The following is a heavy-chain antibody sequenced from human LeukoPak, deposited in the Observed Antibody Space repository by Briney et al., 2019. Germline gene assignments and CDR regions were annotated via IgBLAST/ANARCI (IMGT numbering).Heavy chain of an antibody. Sequence: PGGSLRLSCAASGFTFSSYAMSWVRQAPGKGLEWVSAISGSGGSTYHADSVKGRFTISRDNSKNTLYPQMNSLRAEDTAVYYCAKDPITGYSYGYYGYWGQGTLVTVSS. CDR3: AKDPITGYSYGYYGY. D-gene: IGHD5-18*01. J-gene: IGHJ4*02. CDR1: GFTFSSYA. V-gene: IGHV3-23*01. CDR2: ISGSGGST.